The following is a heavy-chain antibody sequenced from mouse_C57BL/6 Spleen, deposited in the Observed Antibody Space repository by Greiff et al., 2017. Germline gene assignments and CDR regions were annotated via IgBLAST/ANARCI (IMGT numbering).Heavy chain of an antibody. V-gene: IGHV1-55*01. CDR2: IYPGSGST. D-gene: IGHD1-1*01. J-gene: IGHJ3*01. Sequence: QVQLQQPGAELVKPGASVKMSCKASGYTFTSYWITWVKQRPGQGLEWIGDIYPGSGSTNYNEKFKSKATLTVDTSSSTAYMQLSSLTSEDSAVYYWARGGAYYYGSSSAWFAYWGQGTLVTVSA. CDR3: ARGGAYYYGSSSAWFAY. CDR1: GYTFTSYW.